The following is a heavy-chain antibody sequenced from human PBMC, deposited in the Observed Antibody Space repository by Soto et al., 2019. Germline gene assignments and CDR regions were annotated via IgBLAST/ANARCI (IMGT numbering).Heavy chain of an antibody. V-gene: IGHV3-7*01. CDR1: GFIFRNYW. CDR3: TRDQDDSNDVFDI. D-gene: IGHD3-3*01. J-gene: IGHJ3*02. CDR2: IKQDGREK. Sequence: PGGSLRLSCGASGFIFRNYWMSWVRQAPGKGLEWVANIKQDGREKYYVDSVKGRFTISRDNAKNSLYLEMNSLRAEDTAMYFCTRDQDDSNDVFDIWGQGTRVTVSS.